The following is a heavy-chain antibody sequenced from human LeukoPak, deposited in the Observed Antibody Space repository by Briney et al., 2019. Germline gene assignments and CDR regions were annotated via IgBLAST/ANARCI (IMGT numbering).Heavy chain of an antibody. V-gene: IGHV3-33*06. CDR1: GFTFSNYV. CDR2: IWYDGSIK. D-gene: IGHD6-13*01. Sequence: GRSLRLSCAASGFTFSNYVMHWVRQAPGKGLEWVAVIWYDGSIKHNADSVKGRFTISRDNSKNTLYVQMDSLRVEDTAVYYCAKGGIAAPFDYWGQGTLVTVSS. J-gene: IGHJ4*02. CDR3: AKGGIAAPFDY.